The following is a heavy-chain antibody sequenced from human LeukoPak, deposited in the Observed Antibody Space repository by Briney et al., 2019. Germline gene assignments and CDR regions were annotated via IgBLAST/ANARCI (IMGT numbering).Heavy chain of an antibody. J-gene: IGHJ6*03. CDR1: GFTFSSYA. Sequence: LPGGSLRLSCAASGFTFSSYAMSWVRQAPGKGLEWVSAIGGSGGSTYYADSVKGRFTISRDNSKNTLYLQMNSLRAEDTAVYYCAKEGQQQITYYYYYYMDVWGKGTTVTVSS. D-gene: IGHD6-13*01. CDR2: IGGSGGST. CDR3: AKEGQQQITYYYYYYMDV. V-gene: IGHV3-23*01.